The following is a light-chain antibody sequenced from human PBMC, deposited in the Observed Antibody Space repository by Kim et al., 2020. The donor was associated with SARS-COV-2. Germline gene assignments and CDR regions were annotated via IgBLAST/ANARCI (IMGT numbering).Light chain of an antibody. CDR2: HAS. CDR1: QSVSSSY. V-gene: IGKV3-20*01. CDR3: QQYGNSPIT. Sequence: LSPGERATLSCRASQSVSSSYLAWYQQKPGQAPRLLIYHASSRATGIPDRFSGSGSGTDFTLTISRLEPEDFAVYHCQQYGNSPITFGQGTRLE. J-gene: IGKJ5*01.